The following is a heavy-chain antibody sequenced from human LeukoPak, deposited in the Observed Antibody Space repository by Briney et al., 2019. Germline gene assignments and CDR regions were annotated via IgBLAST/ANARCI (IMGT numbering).Heavy chain of an antibody. CDR2: INSDGSST. V-gene: IGHV3-74*01. D-gene: IGHD6-6*01. CDR1: GFTFSSYW. CDR3: ARGLSGYASSLGY. J-gene: IGHJ4*02. Sequence: GGSLRLSCAASGFTFSSYWMHWVRHAPGKGLVWVSRINSDGSSTSYADSVRGRFSTSRDNAKNTLYLQMNSLRAEDTAVYYCARGLSGYASSLGYWGQGTLVTVSA.